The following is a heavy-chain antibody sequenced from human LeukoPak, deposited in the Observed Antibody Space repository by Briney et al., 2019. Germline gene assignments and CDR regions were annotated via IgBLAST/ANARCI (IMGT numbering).Heavy chain of an antibody. CDR2: IYHSGST. J-gene: IGHJ4*02. CDR3: ASSSSGLPDFDY. D-gene: IGHD6-6*01. Sequence: NPSETLSLTCTVSGGSISSGGYSWSWIRQPPGKGLEWIGYIYHSGSTYYNPSLKSRVTISVDRSKNQFSLKLSSVTAADTAVYYCASSSSGLPDFDYWGQGTLVTVSS. V-gene: IGHV4-30-2*01. CDR1: GGSISSGGYS.